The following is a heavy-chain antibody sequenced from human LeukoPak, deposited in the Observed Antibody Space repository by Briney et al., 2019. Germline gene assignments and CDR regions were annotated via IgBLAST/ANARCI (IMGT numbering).Heavy chain of an antibody. Sequence: PGGSLRPSCAASGFTFSTYGMHWVRQAPGKGLEWVAIISYDGSNKYYTDSVKGRFTISRDNSKNTLYLQMNSLSPEDTAVYYCARPPPSCSSTSCYQQYWGQGTLVTVSS. CDR3: ARPPPSCSSTSCYQQY. J-gene: IGHJ4*02. D-gene: IGHD2-2*01. CDR2: ISYDGSNK. CDR1: GFTFSTYG. V-gene: IGHV3-30*03.